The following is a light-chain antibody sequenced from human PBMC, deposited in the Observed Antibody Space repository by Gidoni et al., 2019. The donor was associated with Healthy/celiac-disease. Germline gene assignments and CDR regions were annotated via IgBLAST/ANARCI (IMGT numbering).Light chain of an antibody. CDR1: ISDVGGYNY. J-gene: IGLJ2*01. Sequence: QSALPQPASVSVSPVPSITISCTVTISDVGGYNYASWYQQHPGKAPKLMIYDVSNRPSGVSNRFSGSKSGNTASLTISGLQAEDEADYYCSSYTSSSTLVFGGGTKLTVL. V-gene: IGLV2-14*01. CDR3: SSYTSSSTLV. CDR2: DVS.